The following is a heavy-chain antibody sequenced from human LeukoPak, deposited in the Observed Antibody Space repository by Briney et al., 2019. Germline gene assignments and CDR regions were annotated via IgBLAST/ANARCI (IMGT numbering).Heavy chain of an antibody. CDR2: INPSGGST. D-gene: IGHD4-17*01. V-gene: IGHV1-46*01. CDR1: GYTFTSYY. J-gene: IGHJ4*02. Sequence: GASVKVSCKASGYTFTSYYMHWVRQAPGQGLGWMGIINPSGGSTSYAQKFQGRVTMTRDTSTSTVYMELSSLRSEDTAVYHCARTDYGDYTSDYWGQGTLVTVSS. CDR3: ARTDYGDYTSDY.